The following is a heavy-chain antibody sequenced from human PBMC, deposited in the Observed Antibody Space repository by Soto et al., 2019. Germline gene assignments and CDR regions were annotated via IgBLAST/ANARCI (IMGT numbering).Heavy chain of an antibody. CDR3: ARGFGTWAARFYSGYYFDY. V-gene: IGHV3-21*01. Sequence: EVQLVESGGGLVKPGGSLRLSCAASGFTFSSYSMNWVRQAPVKGLEWVSSISSSSSYIYYADSVKGRFAISRDNAKNSLYRQSNSLRAEDTAVYYCARGFGTWAARFYSGYYFDYWGQGTLVTVSS. CDR2: ISSSSSYI. J-gene: IGHJ4*02. D-gene: IGHD5-12*01. CDR1: GFTFSSYS.